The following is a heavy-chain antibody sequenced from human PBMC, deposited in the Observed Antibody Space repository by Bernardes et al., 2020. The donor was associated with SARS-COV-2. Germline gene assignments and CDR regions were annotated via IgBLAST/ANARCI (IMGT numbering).Heavy chain of an antibody. CDR1: GFTFSSYA. CDR2: ISCGGGST. D-gene: IGHD6-13*01. Sequence: GGSLRLSCAASGFTFSSYAMSWVRQAPGKGLEWVSAISCGGGSTYYADSVKGRFTISRDNSKNTLYLQMNSLRAEDTAVYYCAKGLAAAGTVYWGQGTLVTVSS. V-gene: IGHV3-23*01. CDR3: AKGLAAAGTVY. J-gene: IGHJ4*02.